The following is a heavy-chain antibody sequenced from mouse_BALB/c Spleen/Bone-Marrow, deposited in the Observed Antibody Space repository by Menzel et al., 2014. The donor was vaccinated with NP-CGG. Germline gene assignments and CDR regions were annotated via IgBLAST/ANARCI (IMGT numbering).Heavy chain of an antibody. CDR2: IDPYNDVT. CDR3: ARNYGHWYFDV. Sequence: VQLQQSGPELVKPGASVKMSCKTSGYRFTTYVMHWVKQKPGQGLEWIGYIDPYNDVTNYNEKFKGKATLTSDKSSSPSYMELSSLTSEDSAVYYCARNYGHWYFDVWGAGTTVNVSS. V-gene: IGHV1-14*01. J-gene: IGHJ1*01. CDR1: GYRFTTYV. D-gene: IGHD1-1*02.